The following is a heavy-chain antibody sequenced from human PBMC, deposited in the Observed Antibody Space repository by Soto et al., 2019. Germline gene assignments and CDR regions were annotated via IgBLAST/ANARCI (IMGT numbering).Heavy chain of an antibody. CDR3: ASERGSRLPDENWFDS. Sequence: EVVLVESGGGLVQPGGSLRLSCVASGFTFRSHWMSWVRQAPGKGLEWVANIKEDGSDKYYVDSVKGRFTISRDNDKNSLYLQMNSLRVEDTAVYSSASERGSRLPDENWFDSWGQGTLVTVSS. V-gene: IGHV3-7*01. D-gene: IGHD3-10*01. CDR1: GFTFRSHW. CDR2: IKEDGSDK. J-gene: IGHJ5*01.